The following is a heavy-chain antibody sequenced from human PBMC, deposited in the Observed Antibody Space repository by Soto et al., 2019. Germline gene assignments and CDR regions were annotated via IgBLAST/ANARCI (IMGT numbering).Heavy chain of an antibody. Sequence: PSETLSLTCTVSGGSISGYFWTWIRQPPGKGLEWIGYISHTGITNYNSSLKSRVTMSVDTSKNQFSLRVSSLTAADTAVYYCASTIFGVEAPLRYWLDPWGQGTLVTVSS. CDR3: ASTIFGVEAPLRYWLDP. V-gene: IGHV4-59*01. J-gene: IGHJ5*02. CDR2: ISHTGIT. CDR1: GGSISGYF. D-gene: IGHD3-3*01.